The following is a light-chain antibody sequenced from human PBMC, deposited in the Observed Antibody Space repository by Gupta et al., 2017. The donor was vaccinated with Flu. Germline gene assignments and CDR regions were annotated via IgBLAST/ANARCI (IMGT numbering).Light chain of an antibody. CDR3: QQYASSPRT. J-gene: IGKJ1*01. V-gene: IGKV3-20*01. Sequence: EIVLTQSPGTLSLSPGERATLSCRASQSVASSFLAWYRQKPGQPPRLLIYAASSRATGVPDRFSGSWSGTDFTLTISRLEPEDFAMYYCQQYASSPRTFGQGTRVEIK. CDR2: AAS. CDR1: QSVASSF.